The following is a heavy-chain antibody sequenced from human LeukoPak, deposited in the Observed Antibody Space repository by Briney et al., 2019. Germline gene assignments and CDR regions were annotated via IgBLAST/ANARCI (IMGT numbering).Heavy chain of an antibody. CDR3: AREASYYDSSGYVFDY. CDR1: GYTFTSYD. D-gene: IGHD3-22*01. J-gene: IGHJ4*02. CDR2: MNPNSGNT. Sequence: ASVKVSCKASGYTFTSYDINWVRQATGQGLEWMGWMNPNSGNTGYAQKFQGRVTIIRNTSISTAYMELSSLRSEDTAVYYCAREASYYDSSGYVFDYWGQGTLVTVSS. V-gene: IGHV1-8*03.